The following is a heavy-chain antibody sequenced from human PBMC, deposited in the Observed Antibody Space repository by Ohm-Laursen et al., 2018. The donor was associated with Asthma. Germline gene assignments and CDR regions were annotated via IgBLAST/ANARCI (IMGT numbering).Heavy chain of an antibody. CDR3: ARVMITFGGFIVPLYYFDY. CDR1: GGSISSAY. CDR2: IYYSGST. D-gene: IGHD3-16*02. V-gene: IGHV4-59*01. J-gene: IGHJ4*02. Sequence: GTLSLTCTVSGGSISSAYWYWIRQPPGKGLEWIGYIYYSGSTNYNPSLKSRVTISVDTSKNQFSLRLSSVTAADTAFYYCARVMITFGGFIVPLYYFDYWGQGTLVTVSS.